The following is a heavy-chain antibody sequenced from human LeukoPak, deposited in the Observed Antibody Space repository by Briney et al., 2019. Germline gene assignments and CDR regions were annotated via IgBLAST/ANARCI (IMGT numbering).Heavy chain of an antibody. CDR2: ISYSGST. D-gene: IGHD3-9*01. CDR1: GGSISSSSYY. CDR3: ARLPQRSDVLTSYANSFDY. V-gene: IGHV4-39*01. Sequence: SETLSLTCTVSGGSISSSSYYWGWIRQPPGKGLEWIGSISYSGSTYYNPSLNSRVTISVDTSKNRFSLKLTSVTAADTAVFYCARLPQRSDVLTSYANSFDYWGQGTLVTVSS. J-gene: IGHJ4*02.